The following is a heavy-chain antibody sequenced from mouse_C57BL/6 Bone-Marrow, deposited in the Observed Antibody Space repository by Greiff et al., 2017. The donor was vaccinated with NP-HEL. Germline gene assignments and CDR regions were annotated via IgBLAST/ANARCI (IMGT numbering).Heavy chain of an antibody. CDR3: ARQDYYGSSWAY. Sequence: EVKLVESGGGLVQPGGSLKLSCAASGFTFSDYYMYWVRQTPEKRLEWVAYISNGGGSTYYPDTVKGRFTISRDNAKNTLYLQMSRLKSEDTAMYYCARQDYYGSSWAYWGQGTLVTVSA. CDR1: GFTFSDYY. V-gene: IGHV5-12*01. J-gene: IGHJ3*01. D-gene: IGHD1-1*01. CDR2: ISNGGGST.